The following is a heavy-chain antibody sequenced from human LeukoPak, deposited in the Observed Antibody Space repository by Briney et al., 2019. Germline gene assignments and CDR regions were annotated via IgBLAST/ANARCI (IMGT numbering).Heavy chain of an antibody. D-gene: IGHD3-22*01. CDR2: INTDGSST. J-gene: IGHJ4*02. CDR3: ARRSSGSYYFDY. Sequence: RGSLRLSCAASGFTFSSYWMHWVRQPPGKGLVWVSRINTDGSSTSYADSVKGRFTISRDNAKNTLYLQMNSLRAEDTAVYYCARRSSGSYYFDYWGQGTLVTVSS. CDR1: GFTFSSYW. V-gene: IGHV3-74*01.